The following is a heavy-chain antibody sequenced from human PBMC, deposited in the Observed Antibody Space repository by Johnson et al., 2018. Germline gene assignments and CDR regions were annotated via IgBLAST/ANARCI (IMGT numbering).Heavy chain of an antibody. CDR1: GFTFGDYA. D-gene: IGHD6-19*01. J-gene: IGHJ3*02. CDR3: TRGDRDSSGWYLATFDI. CDR2: SRSKAYGGTT. Sequence: VQLQESGGGLVQPGRSLRLSCTASGFTFGDYAMSWFRQAPGKGLEWVGFSRSKAYGGTTEYAASLKGRFTISRDDSKSIAYLQINSLKPEYTAVYYCTRGDRDSSGWYLATFDIWGQGTMVTVSS. V-gene: IGHV3-49*03.